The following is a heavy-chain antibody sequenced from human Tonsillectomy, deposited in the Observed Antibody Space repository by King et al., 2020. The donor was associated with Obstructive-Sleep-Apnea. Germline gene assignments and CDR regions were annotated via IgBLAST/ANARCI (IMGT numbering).Heavy chain of an antibody. J-gene: IGHJ6*02. CDR1: GFTFSTYA. CDR2: ISYDGSNK. Sequence: VQLVESGGGVVQPGRSLRLSCAASGFTFSTYAMHWVRQAPGKGLEWVALISYDGSNKYYADSVKGRFTISRDNSKSTLYLQMNSLRAEDTAVYYCAKLHGSGSYYYYYGMDVWDQGTTVTVSS. D-gene: IGHD3-10*01. CDR3: AKLHGSGSYYYYYGMDV. V-gene: IGHV3-30*04.